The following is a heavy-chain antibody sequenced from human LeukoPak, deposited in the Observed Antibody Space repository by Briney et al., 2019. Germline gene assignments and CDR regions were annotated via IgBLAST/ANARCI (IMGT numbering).Heavy chain of an antibody. CDR1: GFTFSSYW. CDR3: ARARAQVGATGIDY. Sequence: GGSLRLSCAASGFTFSSYWMSWVRQAPGKGLEWVANIKQDGSEKYYVDSVKGRFTISRDNAKNALYVQMNSLRAEDTAVYYCARARAQVGATGIDYWGQGTLVTVSS. D-gene: IGHD1-26*01. J-gene: IGHJ4*02. CDR2: IKQDGSEK. V-gene: IGHV3-7*01.